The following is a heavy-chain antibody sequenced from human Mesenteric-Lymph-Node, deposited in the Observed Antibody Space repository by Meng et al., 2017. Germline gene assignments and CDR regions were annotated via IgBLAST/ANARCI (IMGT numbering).Heavy chain of an antibody. CDR2: IYYSGST. J-gene: IGHJ5*02. D-gene: IGHD4-17*01. Sequence: QLLRQESGPVLVQPQPPPSPTCTFSGGSISSGGFYWSWIRQHPGKGLECIGYIYYSGSTYYHPSLRSRVAITIDTYKHQFSLKLTSVTAVDTAVYFCARPNYGDYNWFDPWGQGTLVTVSS. V-gene: IGHV4-31*03. CDR1: GGSISSGGFY. CDR3: ARPNYGDYNWFDP.